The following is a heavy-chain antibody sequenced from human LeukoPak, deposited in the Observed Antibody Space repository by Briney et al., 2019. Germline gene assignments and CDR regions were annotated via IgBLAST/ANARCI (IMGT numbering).Heavy chain of an antibody. D-gene: IGHD2-15*01. CDR3: ARVPPRIRGGTFDI. CDR2: ISSFGSYI. Sequence: GGSLRLSRAASRFTFSSYSMNWVRQAPGKGLEWVSSISSFGSYIYYADSVKGRFTTSRDNARNSLYLQMNSLRVEDTAVYYCARVPPRIRGGTFDIWGQGTMVTVSS. J-gene: IGHJ3*02. CDR1: RFTFSSYS. V-gene: IGHV3-21*01.